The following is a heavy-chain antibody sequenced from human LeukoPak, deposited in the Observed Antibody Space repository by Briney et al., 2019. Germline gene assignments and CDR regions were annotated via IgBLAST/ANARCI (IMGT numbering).Heavy chain of an antibody. J-gene: IGHJ5*02. CDR2: IYSGGST. V-gene: IGHV3-66*01. D-gene: IGHD3-22*01. CDR1: GFTFGNYW. CDR3: ARDNYYYDSSGYYDWFDP. Sequence: GGSLRLSCAASGFTFGNYWMHWVRQPPGKGLVWVSVIYSGGSTYYADSVKGRFTISRDNSKNTLYLQMNSLRAEDTAVYYCARDNYYYDSSGYYDWFDPWGQGTLVTVSS.